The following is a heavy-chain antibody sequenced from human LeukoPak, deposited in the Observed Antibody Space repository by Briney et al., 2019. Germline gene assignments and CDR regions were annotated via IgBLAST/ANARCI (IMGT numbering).Heavy chain of an antibody. CDR1: GFTFSSYG. D-gene: IGHD4-11*01. CDR2: IRYDGSNK. J-gene: IGHJ4*02. V-gene: IGHV3-30*02. Sequence: GGSLRLSCAASGFTFSSYGMHWVRQAPGKGLEWVAFIRYDGSNKYYADSVKGRFTISRDNSKNTLYLQMNSLRAEDTAVYYCARPLATVTTFVSYWGQGTLVTVSS. CDR3: ARPLATVTTFVSY.